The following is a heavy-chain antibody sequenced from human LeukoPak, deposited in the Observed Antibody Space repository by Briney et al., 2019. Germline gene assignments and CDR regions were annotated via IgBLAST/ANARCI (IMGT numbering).Heavy chain of an antibody. CDR3: ARENNWNDVPHFDY. V-gene: IGHV3-33*01. Sequence: GGSLRLSCAASGFTFSSYGMHWVRQAPGKGLEWVAVIWYDGSNKYYADSVKGRFTISRDNSKNTLYLQMNSLRAEDTAVYYCARENNWNDVPHFDYWGQGTLVTVSS. CDR2: IWYDGSNK. J-gene: IGHJ4*02. CDR1: GFTFSSYG. D-gene: IGHD1-20*01.